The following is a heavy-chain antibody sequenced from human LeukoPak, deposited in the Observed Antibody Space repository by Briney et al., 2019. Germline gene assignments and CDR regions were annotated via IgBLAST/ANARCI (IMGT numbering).Heavy chain of an antibody. CDR2: ISYDGSNK. CDR3: AKEKSLQYFDY. CDR1: GFTFSSYG. J-gene: IGHJ4*02. V-gene: IGHV3-30*18. Sequence: GRSLRLSCAASGFTFSSYGMHWVRQAPGKGLEWMAVISYDGSNKYYADSVKGRFTISRDNSKNTLYLQMNSLRAEDTAVYFCAKEKSLQYFDYWGQGTLVTVSS.